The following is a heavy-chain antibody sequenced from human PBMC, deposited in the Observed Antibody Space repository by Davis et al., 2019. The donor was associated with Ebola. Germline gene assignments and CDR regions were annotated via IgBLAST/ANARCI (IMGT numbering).Heavy chain of an antibody. CDR3: ARGPTYP. V-gene: IGHV3-48*02. J-gene: IGHJ5*02. Sequence: DSVKGRFTISRDNAKNSLYLQMNSLRDEDTGVYYCARGPTYPWGQGTLVTVSS.